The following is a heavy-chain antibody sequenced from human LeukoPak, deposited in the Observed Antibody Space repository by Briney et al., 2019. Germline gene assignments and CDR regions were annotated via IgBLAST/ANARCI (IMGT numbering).Heavy chain of an antibody. V-gene: IGHV4-39*01. J-gene: IGHJ4*02. CDR1: GGSISSYY. CDR2: IYYSGST. Sequence: SETLSLTCTVSGGSISSYYWGWIRQPPGKGLEWIGSIYYSGSTYYNPSLMSRVTISVDTSKNQFSLKLSSVTAADTAVYYCARHALGITMIVVVNPLYFDYWGQGTLVTVSS. D-gene: IGHD3-22*01. CDR3: ARHALGITMIVVVNPLYFDY.